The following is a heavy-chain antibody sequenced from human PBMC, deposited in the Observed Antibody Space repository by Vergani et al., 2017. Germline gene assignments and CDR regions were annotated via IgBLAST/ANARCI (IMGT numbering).Heavy chain of an antibody. V-gene: IGHV1-2*02. D-gene: IGHD3-10*02. J-gene: IGHJ1*01. CDR2: LNPNSGAT. CDR3: ARDGGHYFVRRFFQD. Sequence: QVQLVQSGAEVKKPGASVKVSCKTSGYTFTNFYIYWVRQAPGQGLDYMWWLNPNSGATHTAAKFQGRVTLTRDTSISTAYMELSSLKSDDAAVYYCARDGGHYFVRRFFQDWGQGSLLTVSS. CDR1: GYTFTNFY.